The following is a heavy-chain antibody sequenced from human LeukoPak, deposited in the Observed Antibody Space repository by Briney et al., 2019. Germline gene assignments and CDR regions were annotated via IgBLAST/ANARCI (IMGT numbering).Heavy chain of an antibody. V-gene: IGHV5-51*01. J-gene: IGHJ5*02. CDR3: ARPAGTADSTGWFDP. Sequence: ESLKIPWKGSGYSFNSYWIGLVRQMPGKGLEWMGIYYPGDSDTRYSPSFQGQVPISADKSISTAYLQWSSLKASDTAMYYCARPAGTADSTGWFDPWGQGTLVTVSS. CDR2: YYPGDSDT. CDR1: GYSFNSYW. D-gene: IGHD1-14*01.